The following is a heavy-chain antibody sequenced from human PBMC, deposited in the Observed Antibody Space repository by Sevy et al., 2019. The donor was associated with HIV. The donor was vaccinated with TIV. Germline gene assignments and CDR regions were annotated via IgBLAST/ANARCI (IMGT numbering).Heavy chain of an antibody. CDR2: MNPNSGNT. D-gene: IGHD3-10*01. CDR3: ARGKAWFGELEGDAFDI. V-gene: IGHV1-8*01. CDR1: GYTFTSYD. Sequence: ASVKVSCKASGYTFTSYDINWVRQATGQGLEWMGWMNPNSGNTGYAQKFQGRVTMTRNTSISTAYMELSSLRSEDTAVYYCARGKAWFGELEGDAFDIWGQGTMVTVSS. J-gene: IGHJ3*02.